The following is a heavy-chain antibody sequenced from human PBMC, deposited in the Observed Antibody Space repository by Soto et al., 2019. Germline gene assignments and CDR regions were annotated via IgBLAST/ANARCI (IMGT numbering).Heavy chain of an antibody. Sequence: KPSDTLSLTCTVSGGSISSYYWSWIRQPPGKGLEWIGYIYYSGSTNYNPSLKSRVTISVDTSKNQFSLKLSSVTAADTAVYYCARARGAAGTLNWFDPWGQGXLVTVYS. D-gene: IGHD6-13*01. J-gene: IGHJ5*02. V-gene: IGHV4-59*01. CDR1: GGSISSYY. CDR2: IYYSGST. CDR3: ARARGAAGTLNWFDP.